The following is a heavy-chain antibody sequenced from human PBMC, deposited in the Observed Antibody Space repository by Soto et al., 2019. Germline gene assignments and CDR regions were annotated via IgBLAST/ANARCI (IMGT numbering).Heavy chain of an antibody. CDR3: ARPDGFGGNSPLDY. CDR1: GYSFTSYW. Sequence: GSLKISCKGCGYSFTSYWIAWVRQMPGKGLEWMGIIFPGDSDTKYSPSFQGQVTFSADKSINTAYLQWSRLKASDTAMYFCARPDGFGGNSPLDYWGQGALVTGSS. J-gene: IGHJ4*02. V-gene: IGHV5-51*01. CDR2: IFPGDSDT. D-gene: IGHD2-21*01.